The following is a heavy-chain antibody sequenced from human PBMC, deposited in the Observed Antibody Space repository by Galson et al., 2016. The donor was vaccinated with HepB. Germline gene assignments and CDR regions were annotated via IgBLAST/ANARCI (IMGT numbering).Heavy chain of an antibody. J-gene: IGHJ4*02. D-gene: IGHD4/OR15-4a*01. Sequence: SLRLSCAASGLTFSSYWMHWVRQAPGKGLEWISHIKSDGRKTNYADSVKGRFIISRDNAKNTLYLQMSSLRAEDTAVYYCARLSLVVGGAIDYWGQGTLVTVSS. V-gene: IGHV3-74*01. CDR2: IKSDGRKT. CDR1: GLTFSSYW. CDR3: ARLSLVVGGAIDY.